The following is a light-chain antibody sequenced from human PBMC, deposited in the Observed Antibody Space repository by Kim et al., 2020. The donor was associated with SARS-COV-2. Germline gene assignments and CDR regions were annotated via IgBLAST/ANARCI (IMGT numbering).Light chain of an antibody. CDR1: QSLGTW. J-gene: IGKJ1*01. V-gene: IGKV1-5*01. Sequence: GDRVTITCRASQSLGTWLAWYQQKPGKAPKLLIHDASTLESGVPSRFSGSASETEFTLTISSLQPDDFATYYCQQYTTYSGTFGKGTKV. CDR2: DAS. CDR3: QQYTTYSGT.